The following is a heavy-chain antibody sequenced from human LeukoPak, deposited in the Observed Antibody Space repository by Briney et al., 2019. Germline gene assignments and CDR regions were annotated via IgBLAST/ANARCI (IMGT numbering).Heavy chain of an antibody. D-gene: IGHD2-15*01. CDR3: ARGYRYCSGGSCYPSWFDP. Sequence: SETLSLTCTVSGGSISSGGYYWSWIRQHPGKGLEWIGYIYYSGSTYYNPSLQSRVTISVDTSKNQFSLKLSSVTAADTAVYYCARGYRYCSGGSCYPSWFDPWGQGTLVTVSS. CDR2: IYYSGST. V-gene: IGHV4-31*03. CDR1: GGSISSGGYY. J-gene: IGHJ5*02.